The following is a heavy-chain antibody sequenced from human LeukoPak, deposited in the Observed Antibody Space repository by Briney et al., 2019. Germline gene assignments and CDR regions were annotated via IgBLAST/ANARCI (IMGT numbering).Heavy chain of an antibody. D-gene: IGHD6-13*01. V-gene: IGHV4-39*07. CDR3: ARAGSSWYGVGYFQH. J-gene: IGHJ1*01. Sequence: SETLSLTCTVSGGSISSSSYYWGWIRQPPGKGLEWIGSIYYSGSTYYNPSLKSRVTISVDTSKNQFSLKLSSVTAADTAVYYCARAGSSWYGVGYFQHWGQGTLVTVSS. CDR1: GGSISSSSYY. CDR2: IYYSGST.